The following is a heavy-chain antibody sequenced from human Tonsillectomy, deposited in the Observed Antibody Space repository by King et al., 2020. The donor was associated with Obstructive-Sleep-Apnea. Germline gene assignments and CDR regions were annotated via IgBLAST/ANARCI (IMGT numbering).Heavy chain of an antibody. CDR2: ISYDGSNK. CDR1: GFTFSSYG. Sequence: VQLVESGGGVVQPGRSLRLSCAASGFTFSSYGMHWVRQAPGKGLEWVAVISYDGSNKNYADSLKGRFTISRDNSKNTLYLQMNSLRAEDTGVYYCAKTILPTSPHYYYGMDVWGQGTTVTVSS. CDR3: AKTILPTSPHYYYGMDV. V-gene: IGHV3-30*18. D-gene: IGHD4-11*01. J-gene: IGHJ6*02.